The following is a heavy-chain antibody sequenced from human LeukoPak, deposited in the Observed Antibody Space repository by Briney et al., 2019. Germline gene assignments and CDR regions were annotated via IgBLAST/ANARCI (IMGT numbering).Heavy chain of an antibody. CDR3: ARDRGIAAAADAFDI. J-gene: IGHJ3*02. D-gene: IGHD6-13*01. Sequence: PSETLSLTCTVSGGSISSSSYYWGWIRQPPGKGLEWIGSIYYSGSTYYNPSLKSRVTISVDTSKNQFSLKLSSVTAADTAVYYCARDRGIAAAADAFDIWSQGTMVTVSS. CDR1: GGSISSSSYY. V-gene: IGHV4-39*07. CDR2: IYYSGST.